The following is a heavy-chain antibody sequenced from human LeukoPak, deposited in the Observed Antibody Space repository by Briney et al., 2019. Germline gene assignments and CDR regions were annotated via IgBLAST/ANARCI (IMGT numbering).Heavy chain of an antibody. D-gene: IGHD3-22*01. Sequence: GGSLRLSCAASGFTFSNYWMSWVRQAPGKGLEWLGNINQDGSEMYYVDSVKGRFTISRDNGKNSLYLQINSLRADDTAVYYCARDQGSMIVVRTTSWYFDLWGRGTLVTVSS. J-gene: IGHJ2*01. CDR3: ARDQGSMIVVRTTSWYFDL. V-gene: IGHV3-7*01. CDR1: GFTFSNYW. CDR2: INQDGSEM.